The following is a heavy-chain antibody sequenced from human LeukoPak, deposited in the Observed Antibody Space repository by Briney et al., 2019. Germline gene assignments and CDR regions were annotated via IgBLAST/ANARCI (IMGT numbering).Heavy chain of an antibody. J-gene: IGHJ3*02. CDR1: GGSFSGYY. V-gene: IGHV4-34*01. CDR3: ARGFLRLRAFDI. Sequence: SETLSLTCVVYGGSFSGYYWSWIRQPPGKGLEWIGEINHSGSTNYNPSLKSRVTISVDTSKNQFSLKLSSVTAADTAVYYCARGFLRLRAFDIWGQGTMVTVSS. CDR2: INHSGST. D-gene: IGHD2/OR15-2a*01.